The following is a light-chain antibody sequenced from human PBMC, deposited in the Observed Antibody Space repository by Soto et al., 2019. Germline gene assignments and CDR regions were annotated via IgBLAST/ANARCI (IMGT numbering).Light chain of an antibody. CDR1: QSVGSNY. V-gene: IGKV3-20*01. CDR2: GAS. Sequence: EIVLTQSPGTLSLSPGERVTLSCRASQSVGSNYLAWYQQKPGQAPRLLIYGASSRATGIPDRFSGSGSGTDFTLTISRLEPEDFAVYYCQQYGSSRWTFGQGTKVDIK. CDR3: QQYGSSRWT. J-gene: IGKJ1*01.